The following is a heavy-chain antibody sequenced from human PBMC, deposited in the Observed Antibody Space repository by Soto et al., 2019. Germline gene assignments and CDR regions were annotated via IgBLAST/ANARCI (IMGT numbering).Heavy chain of an antibody. Sequence: EVQLLESGGGLVQPGGSLRLSCAASGFTFSSYAMSWVRQAPGKGLEWVSGISGSGDSTYYADSVKGRITISRDNSKNTLYLQMNSLRAEDTAVYYCAKGVPGIAVAGTGYFQHWGQGTLVTVSS. CDR1: GFTFSSYA. CDR3: AKGVPGIAVAGTGYFQH. CDR2: ISGSGDST. V-gene: IGHV3-23*01. J-gene: IGHJ1*01. D-gene: IGHD6-19*01.